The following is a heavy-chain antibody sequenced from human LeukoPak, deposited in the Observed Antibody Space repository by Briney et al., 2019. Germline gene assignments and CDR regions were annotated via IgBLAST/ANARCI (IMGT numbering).Heavy chain of an antibody. V-gene: IGHV4-30-2*01. Sequence: SSETLSLTCTVSGGSISSGGYYWNWIRQPPGKGLEWIGYIYHSGGTYYSPSLKSRVTISVDRSKNQFSLKVNSVTAAGTAVYYCALWGDCTSTRCFSWGQGTLVTVSS. J-gene: IGHJ5*02. CDR3: ALWGDCTSTRCFS. CDR1: GGSISSGGYY. D-gene: IGHD2-2*01. CDR2: IYHSGGT.